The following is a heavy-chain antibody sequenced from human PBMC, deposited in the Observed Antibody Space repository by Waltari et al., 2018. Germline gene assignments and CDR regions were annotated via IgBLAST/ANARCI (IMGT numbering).Heavy chain of an antibody. J-gene: IGHJ4*02. CDR1: GASISISTHY. V-gene: IGHV4-39*02. CDR2: VHYTGKT. CDR3: ARSFGGSGSYKFDT. D-gene: IGHD3-10*01. Sequence: RLQESGPGRMKPSETLSIICTVPGASISISTHYWGWIRQTPGMGPEWIGSVHYTGKTYNNPSLESRVSLSVDTSKNLFSLELTSVTAADTATYFCARSFGGSGSYKFDTWGRGILVSVSS.